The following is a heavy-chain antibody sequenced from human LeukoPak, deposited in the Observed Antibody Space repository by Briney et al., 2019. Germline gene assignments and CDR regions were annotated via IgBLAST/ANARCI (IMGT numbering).Heavy chain of an antibody. CDR1: RFPFSRYE. V-gene: IGHV3-48*03. D-gene: IGHD3-22*01. J-gene: IGHJ4*02. CDR2: IATSGYTI. CDR3: ARGCSSGFYAPLFDY. Sequence: GGSLRLSCAASRFPFSRYEMNWLRQAPGKGLEWVSYIATSGYTIYYADSVKGRFTISRDNAKNSLYLQMNSLRAEDTAVYYCARGCSSGFYAPLFDYWGQGTLVTVSS.